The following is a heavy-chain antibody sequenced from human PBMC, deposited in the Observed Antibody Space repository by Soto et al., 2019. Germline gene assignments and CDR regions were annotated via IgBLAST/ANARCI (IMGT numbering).Heavy chain of an antibody. Sequence: QVQLLQSGAEMKQPGASVKVSCRTSGYTFTAFYLHWVRRAPGQGLEWMGWINPKTGVTNYTQNFQGWVTMTRDTSISTAYLELPRLRPADTAFYFCARDRHAYGVSSGSGVGWIDPWGPGTLVTVSS. CDR2: INPKTGVT. V-gene: IGHV1-2*04. CDR3: ARDRHAYGVSSGSGVGWIDP. CDR1: GYTFTAFY. D-gene: IGHD4-17*01. J-gene: IGHJ5*02.